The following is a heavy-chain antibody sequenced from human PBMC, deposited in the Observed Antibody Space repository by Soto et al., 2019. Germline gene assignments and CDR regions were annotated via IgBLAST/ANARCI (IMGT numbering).Heavy chain of an antibody. V-gene: IGHV3-23*01. CDR3: AKEAMVRGVIIRFPDY. J-gene: IGHJ4*02. Sequence: EVQLLESGGGLVQPGGSLRLSCAASGFTFSSYAMSWVRQAPGKGLEWVSAISGSGGSTYYADSVKGRFTISRDNSKNTLYLQMNSLRAEDTAVYYCAKEAMVRGVIIRFPDYWGQGTLVTVSS. CDR2: ISGSGGST. CDR1: GFTFSSYA. D-gene: IGHD3-10*01.